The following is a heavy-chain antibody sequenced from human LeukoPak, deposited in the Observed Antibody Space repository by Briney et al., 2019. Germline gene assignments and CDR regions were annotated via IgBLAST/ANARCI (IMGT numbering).Heavy chain of an antibody. J-gene: IGHJ4*02. V-gene: IGHV3-23*01. D-gene: IGHD1-26*01. CDR2: IFGRGGSI. CDR1: GFTFSSYA. CDR3: AKVYRRARRGDY. Sequence: GGSLRLSCAASGFTFSSYAMSGVRQAPGEGREWGSDIFGRGGSIYYADSVKGRFTISRDNSKNTLCLQMNSLRAEDTAVYYCAKVYRRARRGDYWGQGTLVTVSS.